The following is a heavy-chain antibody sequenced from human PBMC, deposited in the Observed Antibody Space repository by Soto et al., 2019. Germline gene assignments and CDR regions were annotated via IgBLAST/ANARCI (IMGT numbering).Heavy chain of an antibody. D-gene: IGHD2-8*02. CDR2: ISYDGSNK. CDR1: GFTFSSYG. J-gene: IGHJ6*02. CDR3: AKGVWWGMDV. V-gene: IGHV3-30*18. Sequence: QVQLVESGGGVVQPGRSLRLSCAASGFTFSSYGMHWVRQAPGKGLEWVAVISYDGSNKYYADSVKGRFTISRDNSKNTLYLQMNSLRAEDTAVYYCAKGVWWGMDVWGQGTTVTVSS.